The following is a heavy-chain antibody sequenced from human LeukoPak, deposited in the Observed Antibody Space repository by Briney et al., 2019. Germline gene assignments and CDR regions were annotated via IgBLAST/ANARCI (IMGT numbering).Heavy chain of an antibody. Sequence: GESLKISCKGSGYSFTSYWIGWVRQMPGKGLEWMGIIYPGDSDTRYSPSFQGQVTISADKSISTAYLQWSSLKASDTAMYYCARLGGDIVVVPAALVDAFDIWGQGTMVTVSS. J-gene: IGHJ3*02. CDR3: ARLGGDIVVVPAALVDAFDI. V-gene: IGHV5-51*01. CDR2: IYPGDSDT. D-gene: IGHD2-2*01. CDR1: GYSFTSYW.